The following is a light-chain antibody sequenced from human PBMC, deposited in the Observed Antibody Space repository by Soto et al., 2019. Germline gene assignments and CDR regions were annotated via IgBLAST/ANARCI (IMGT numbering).Light chain of an antibody. J-gene: IGKJ3*01. Sequence: EIVLTQSPATLSLSPGERATLSCRASQSVSSYLAWYQQKPGQAPRLLIYDTSKRATGIPARFSGSGSGTDFTLTVSSLEPEDFAVYYCQQRTNWPRSFTFGPGTKVDIK. CDR3: QQRTNWPRSFT. CDR1: QSVSSY. V-gene: IGKV3-11*01. CDR2: DTS.